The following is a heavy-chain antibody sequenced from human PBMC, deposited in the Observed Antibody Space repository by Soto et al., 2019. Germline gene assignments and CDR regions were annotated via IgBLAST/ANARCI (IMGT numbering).Heavy chain of an antibody. CDR3: ATLPPRIVVALLPIPT. J-gene: IGHJ5*02. CDR1: GGSISSTNW. Sequence: QVQLRESGPGLVKTSGTLSLTCVVSGGSISSTNWWTWVRQPPGKGLEWIGEIYHSGSPTFSPSLRGRATISVDKSNKQVSLRLRSVAAADTAVYYCATLPPRIVVALLPIPTWGQGILVTVSS. D-gene: IGHD2-21*01. V-gene: IGHV4-4*02. CDR2: IYHSGSP.